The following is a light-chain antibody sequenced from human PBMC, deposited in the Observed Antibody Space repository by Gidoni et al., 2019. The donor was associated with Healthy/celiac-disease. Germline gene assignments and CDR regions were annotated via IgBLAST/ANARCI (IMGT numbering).Light chain of an antibody. CDR2: DAS. V-gene: IGKV1-33*01. Sequence: DIQMTQSPSSLSASVGDRVTITCQASQDISNYLNWYQQKPGKAPKLLIYDASNLETGVPSRFSGSGSGTDFTFTISSLQPEDIATYYCQHHTPFGGGTKVEIK. J-gene: IGKJ4*01. CDR3: QHHTP. CDR1: QDISNY.